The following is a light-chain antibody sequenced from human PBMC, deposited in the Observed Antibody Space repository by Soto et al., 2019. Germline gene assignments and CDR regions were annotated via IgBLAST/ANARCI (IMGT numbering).Light chain of an antibody. CDR2: DAS. J-gene: IGKJ1*01. CDR1: QDISSW. V-gene: IGKV1-5*01. CDR3: QQYDSSPWT. Sequence: DIQMTQSPSSVSASVGDRVTITCRASQDISSWLAWFQQKAGTAPKVXIYDASRLESGVQSRISGSGSGTDFTLTISRLQPDDFASYYCQQYDSSPWTFGQGTKVDIK.